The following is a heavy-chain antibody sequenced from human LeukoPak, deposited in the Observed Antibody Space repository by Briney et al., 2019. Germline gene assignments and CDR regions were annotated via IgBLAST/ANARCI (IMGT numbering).Heavy chain of an antibody. Sequence: GGSLRLSCAASGFTFSTYWMHWVRQVPGKGLVWVSRISGDGSSISYADSVKGRFTISRDNSKNTLYLQMDTLRAEDSAVYYCAKVYFDILTGYYRGPNFDYWGQGALVTVSS. CDR3: AKVYFDILTGYYRGPNFDY. CDR1: GFTFSTYW. CDR2: ISGDGSSI. D-gene: IGHD3-9*01. J-gene: IGHJ4*02. V-gene: IGHV3-74*01.